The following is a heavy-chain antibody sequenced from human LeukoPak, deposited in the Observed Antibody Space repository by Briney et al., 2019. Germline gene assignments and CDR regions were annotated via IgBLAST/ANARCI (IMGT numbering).Heavy chain of an antibody. Sequence: GGSLRLSCAASGFTFSSYSMNWVRQAPGKGLEWVSSISSSSSYIYYADSVKGRFTISRDNAKNSLYLQMNSLRAEDTAVYYCARDLVNWWFGELLTHNYFDYWGQGTLVTVSS. CDR1: GFTFSSYS. CDR3: ARDLVNWWFGELLTHNYFDY. J-gene: IGHJ4*02. V-gene: IGHV3-21*01. CDR2: ISSSSSYI. D-gene: IGHD3-10*01.